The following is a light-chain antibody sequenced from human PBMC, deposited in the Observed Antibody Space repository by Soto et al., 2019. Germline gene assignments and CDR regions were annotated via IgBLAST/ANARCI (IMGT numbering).Light chain of an antibody. Sequence: QSVLTQPASVSGAAGQAITTSCTGTSSDVGGYNYVSWYQHHPGKAPKLIIYDVTNRPSGVSNPFSGSKSGNTASLTISGLQPEDEADYYCSSYTTSNTRQIVFGTGTKVTVL. CDR3: SSYTTSNTRQIV. J-gene: IGLJ1*01. CDR2: DVT. V-gene: IGLV2-14*03. CDR1: SSDVGGYNY.